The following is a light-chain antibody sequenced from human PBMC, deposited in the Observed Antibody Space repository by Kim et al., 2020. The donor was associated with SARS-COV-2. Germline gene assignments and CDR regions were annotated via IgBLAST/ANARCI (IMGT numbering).Light chain of an antibody. CDR2: ITH. J-gene: IGLJ3*02. V-gene: IGLV1-47*02. CDR1: TSSIGCLF. CDR3: AAWDDTLSGPV. Sequence: GRRVHIACSGRTSSIGCLFVYWYKQTPRTAPKLLISITHQRPSGVPDRFPGSKSGPSASLAISGLRSEDEAAYYCAAWDDTLSGPVFGVGTKVTVL.